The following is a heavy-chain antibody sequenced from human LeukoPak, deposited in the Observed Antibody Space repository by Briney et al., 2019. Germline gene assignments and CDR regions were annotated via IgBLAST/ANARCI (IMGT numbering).Heavy chain of an antibody. V-gene: IGHV1-69*06. CDR1: GGTFSSYA. J-gene: IGHJ4*02. Sequence: SVKVSCKASGGTFSSYAISWVRQAPGQGLEWMGGIIPIFGTANYAQKFQGRVTITADKSTSTAYMELSSLRSEDTAVYYCARDRIAARVIDYWGQGTLVTVSS. D-gene: IGHD6-6*01. CDR2: IIPIFGTA. CDR3: ARDRIAARVIDY.